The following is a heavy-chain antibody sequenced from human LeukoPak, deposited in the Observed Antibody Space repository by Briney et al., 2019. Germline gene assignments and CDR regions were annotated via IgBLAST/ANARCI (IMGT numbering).Heavy chain of an antibody. J-gene: IGHJ5*02. D-gene: IGHD6-13*01. CDR3: ARESGIAAALDL. Sequence: GGSLRLSCAASGFSFSTYWMSWVRQAPGKGLEWVANIKQDGSEKFYVDSVKGRFTISRDNAKNTLYLQMNSLRAEDTAVYYCARESGIAAALDLWGQGTLVTVSS. V-gene: IGHV3-7*01. CDR1: GFSFSTYW. CDR2: IKQDGSEK.